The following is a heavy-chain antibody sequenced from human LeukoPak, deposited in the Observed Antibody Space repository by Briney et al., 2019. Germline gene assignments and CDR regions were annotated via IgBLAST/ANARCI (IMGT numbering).Heavy chain of an antibody. CDR3: AKDVYDSSGYDWFDP. CDR1: GFTFSSYP. CDR2: ISGSGGST. V-gene: IGHV3-23*01. J-gene: IGHJ5*02. Sequence: GGSLRLSCAASGFTFSSYPMGWVRQAPGKGLEWVSAISGSGGSTYYADSVKGRFTISRDNSKNTLYLQMNSLRAEDTAVYYCAKDVYDSSGYDWFDPWGQGTLVTVSS. D-gene: IGHD3-22*01.